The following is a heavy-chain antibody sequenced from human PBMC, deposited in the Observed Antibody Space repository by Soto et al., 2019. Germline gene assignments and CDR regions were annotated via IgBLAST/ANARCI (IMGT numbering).Heavy chain of an antibody. CDR2: IYYSGST. V-gene: IGHV4-31*03. CDR1: GGSISSGGYY. D-gene: IGHD4-17*01. J-gene: IGHJ6*04. Sequence: PSETLSLTCTVSGGSISSGGYYWSWIRQHPGKGLEWIGYIYYSGSTYYNPSLESRVTISVDTPKNQFSLKLSPVTAADTAVYYCARDSGLYGDYGWYYYVMDVWGKGTTVTVSS. CDR3: ARDSGLYGDYGWYYYVMDV.